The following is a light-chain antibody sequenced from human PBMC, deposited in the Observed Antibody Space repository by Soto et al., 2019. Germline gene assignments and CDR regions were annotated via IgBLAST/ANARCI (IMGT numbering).Light chain of an antibody. Sequence: EIVLTQSPGTLSLSPGERATLSCRASQSVSSSYLAWYQQKPGQAPRLLIYGASSRATGIPDRFSGSGSGTDFTLTISRLEPEDFAVYYCQQYGSSPHTSAPFGQGTKVDIK. CDR3: QQYGSSPHTSAP. V-gene: IGKV3-20*01. CDR2: GAS. CDR1: QSVSSSY. J-gene: IGKJ1*01.